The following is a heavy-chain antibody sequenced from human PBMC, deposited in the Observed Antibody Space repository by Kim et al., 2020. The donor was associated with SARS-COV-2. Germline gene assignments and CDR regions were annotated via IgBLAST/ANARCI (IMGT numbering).Heavy chain of an antibody. V-gene: IGHV4-34*01. J-gene: IGHJ2*01. CDR2: INDSGSA. D-gene: IGHD2-21*02. Sequence: SETLSLTCAVYIGSFSGYYWSWIRQPPGKGLEWIGEINDSGSANYNPSLKSRVSISVDTSKNQFSLKVESVTAADTALYYCARGRGGDGYYFDLWGRETLVTVSP. CDR1: IGSFSGYY. CDR3: ARGRGGDGYYFDL.